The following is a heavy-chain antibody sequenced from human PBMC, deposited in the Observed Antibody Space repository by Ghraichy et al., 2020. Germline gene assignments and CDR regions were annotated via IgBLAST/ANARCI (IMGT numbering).Heavy chain of an antibody. CDR1: GFTFSSYG. D-gene: IGHD4-17*01. J-gene: IGHJ4*02. Sequence: GGSLRLSCAASGFTFSSYGMHWVRQAPGKGLEWVAVISYDGSNKNYADSVKGRFTISRDNSKNTLYLQMNSLRAEDTAVYYCAKGGIYTVTHFDYWGQGTLVTVSS. CDR2: ISYDGSNK. CDR3: AKGGIYTVTHFDY. V-gene: IGHV3-30*18.